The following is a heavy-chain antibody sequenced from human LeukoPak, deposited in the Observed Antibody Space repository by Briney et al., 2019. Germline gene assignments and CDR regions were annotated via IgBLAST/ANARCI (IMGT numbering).Heavy chain of an antibody. CDR3: ARAVAGTDEIDS. Sequence: PGGSLRLFCAGSGFSFSTYDMLWVRQAPGKGLEWVSAIGSGGDTYYAGSVKGRFTISRESAKNSFYLQMSSLNAGDTAVYFCARAVAGTDEIDSWGQGTLVTVSS. CDR2: IGSGGDT. J-gene: IGHJ4*02. V-gene: IGHV3-13*01. D-gene: IGHD6-19*01. CDR1: GFSFSTYD.